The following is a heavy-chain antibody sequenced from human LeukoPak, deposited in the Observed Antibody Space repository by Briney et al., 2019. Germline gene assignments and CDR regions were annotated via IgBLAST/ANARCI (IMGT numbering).Heavy chain of an antibody. CDR2: ISTSGNSI. CDR3: ARGHYGHDY. Sequence: PGGSLRLSCAASGFTFSDYYLSWIRQAPGKGLEWVSYISTSGNSIYYADSVKGRFSISRDNAKNSLSLQMNSLRAEDTALYYCARGHYGHDYWGQGTLVTVSS. CDR1: GFTFSDYY. V-gene: IGHV3-11*01. D-gene: IGHD3-10*01. J-gene: IGHJ4*02.